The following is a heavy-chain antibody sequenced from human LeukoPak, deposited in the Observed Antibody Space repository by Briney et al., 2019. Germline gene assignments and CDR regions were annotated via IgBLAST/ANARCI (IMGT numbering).Heavy chain of an antibody. J-gene: IGHJ6*02. D-gene: IGHD3-10*01. CDR1: GGSISSGGYS. CDR3: ARDQSRRALWFGSKDYGMDV. Sequence: SQTLSLTCAVSGGSISSGGYSWSWIRQPPGKGLEWIGYIYHSGSTYYNPSLKSRVTISVDRSKNQFSLKLGSVTAADTAVYYCARDQSRRALWFGSKDYGMDVWGQGTTVTVSS. V-gene: IGHV4-30-2*01. CDR2: IYHSGST.